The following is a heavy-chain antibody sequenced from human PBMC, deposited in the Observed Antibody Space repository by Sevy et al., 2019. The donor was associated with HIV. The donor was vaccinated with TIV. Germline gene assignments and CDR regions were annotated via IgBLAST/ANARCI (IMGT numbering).Heavy chain of an antibody. CDR1: GFTFSSYA. J-gene: IGHJ3*02. D-gene: IGHD1-26*01. V-gene: IGHV3-23*01. CDR2: ISGSGGST. Sequence: GGSLGLSCAASGFTFSSYAMSWVRQAPGKGLEWVSAISGSGGSTYYADSLKGRFTISRDNSKNTLYLHMNSLRAEDTAVYYCAKDQRSGSPGAFDILGQGTMVTGSS. CDR3: AKDQRSGSPGAFDI.